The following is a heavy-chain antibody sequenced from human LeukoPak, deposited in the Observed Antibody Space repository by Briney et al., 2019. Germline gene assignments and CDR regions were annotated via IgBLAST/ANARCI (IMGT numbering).Heavy chain of an antibody. CDR1: GYTFTSNY. Sequence: ASVKVSCKASGYTFTSNYIHWVRQAPGQGLEWMGMIYPRDGSTSYARKFQGRVTVARDTSTSTVHMELSGLRSEDTAVYYCARDQEGFDYWGQGTLVTVSS. CDR2: IYPRDGST. J-gene: IGHJ4*02. CDR3: ARDQEGFDY. V-gene: IGHV1-46*01.